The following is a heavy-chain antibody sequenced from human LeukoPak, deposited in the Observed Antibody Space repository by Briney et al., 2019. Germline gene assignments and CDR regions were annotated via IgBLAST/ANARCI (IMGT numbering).Heavy chain of an antibody. Sequence: GESLKISCKGSGYIFTNYWIGWVRQMPGKGLGWMGTIYPGDSDTRYSPSFQGQVTISADKSINTAYLQWSSLKASDTAMYYCVRTMTFGGAYYFDYGGQGTLVTVSS. CDR1: GYIFTNYW. CDR3: VRTMTFGGAYYFDY. J-gene: IGHJ4*02. CDR2: IYPGDSDT. D-gene: IGHD3-16*01. V-gene: IGHV5-51*01.